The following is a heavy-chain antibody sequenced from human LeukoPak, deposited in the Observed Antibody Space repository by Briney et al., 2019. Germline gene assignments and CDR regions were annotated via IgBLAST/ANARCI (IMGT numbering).Heavy chain of an antibody. J-gene: IGHJ6*03. Sequence: KASETLSLTCTVSGGSVSRSPYYWGWIRQPPGKGLEWIGNIYYSGGTYYNPSLKSRVTISVDTSKNQFSLKLSSVTAADTAVYYCARAVYYYYYMDVWGKGTTVTISS. V-gene: IGHV4-39*07. CDR1: GGSVSRSPYY. CDR3: ARAVYYYYYMDV. D-gene: IGHD4-17*01. CDR2: IYYSGGT.